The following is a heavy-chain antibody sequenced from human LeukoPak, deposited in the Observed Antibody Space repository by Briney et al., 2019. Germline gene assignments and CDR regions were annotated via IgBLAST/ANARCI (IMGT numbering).Heavy chain of an antibody. CDR1: GGTFSSYA. Sequence: SVKVSCKASGGTFSSYAISWVRQAPGQGLEWMGGIIPIFGTANYAQKFQGRVTMTRDTSTSTVYMELSSLRSEDTAVYYCARSKGYYDSSGLYYAFDIWGQGTMVTVSS. D-gene: IGHD3-22*01. CDR3: ARSKGYYDSSGLYYAFDI. V-gene: IGHV1-69*05. J-gene: IGHJ3*02. CDR2: IIPIFGTA.